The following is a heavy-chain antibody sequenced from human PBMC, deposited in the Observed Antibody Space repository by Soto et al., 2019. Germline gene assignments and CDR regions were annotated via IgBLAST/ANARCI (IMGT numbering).Heavy chain of an antibody. CDR2: INGDGSST. V-gene: IGHV3-74*01. CDR3: SRDQTTGDYFDA. J-gene: IGHJ5*02. Sequence: EVQLVESGGGLVQPGGSLRLSCGASGFAFSNYYMHWVRHAQGKGLFWVSRINGDGSSTNYADSVKGRFTISRDNAKNTLYLQMNSLRAEDTAVYYCSRDQTTGDYFDAWCQGTLVTVSS. CDR1: GFAFSNYY. D-gene: IGHD4-17*01.